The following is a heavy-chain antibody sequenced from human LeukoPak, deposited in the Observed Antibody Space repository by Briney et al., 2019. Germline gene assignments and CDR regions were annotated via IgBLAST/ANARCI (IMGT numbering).Heavy chain of an antibody. CDR3: ARGVGGYFDYYYYMDV. D-gene: IGHD3-22*01. Sequence: PSETLSLTCTVSGGSISSSSYYWGWIRQPPGKGLEWIGSIYYSGTTYYSPSLKSRVTISVDTSKNQFSLKLSSVTASDTAVYYCARGVGGYFDYYYYMDVWGKGTTVTVSS. CDR2: IYYSGTT. J-gene: IGHJ6*03. V-gene: IGHV4-39*01. CDR1: GGSISSSSYY.